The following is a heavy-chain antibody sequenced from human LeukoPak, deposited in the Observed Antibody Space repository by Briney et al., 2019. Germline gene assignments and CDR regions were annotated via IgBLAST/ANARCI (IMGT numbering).Heavy chain of an antibody. J-gene: IGHJ4*02. V-gene: IGHV3-23*01. CDR1: GFTFSSYG. Sequence: PGGSLRLSCAASGFTFSSYGMSWVRQAPGKGLEWVSAISGSGGSTYHADSVRGRFTISRDNSKNTLYLQMNSLRAEDTAVYYCAVQGGYCSSTSCSPADYWGQGTLATVSS. D-gene: IGHD2-2*01. CDR2: ISGSGGST. CDR3: AVQGGYCSSTSCSPADY.